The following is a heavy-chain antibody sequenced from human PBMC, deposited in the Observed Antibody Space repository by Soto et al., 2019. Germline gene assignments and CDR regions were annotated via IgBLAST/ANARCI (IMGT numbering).Heavy chain of an antibody. J-gene: IGHJ4*02. V-gene: IGHV4-34*01. D-gene: IGHD6-13*01. CDR1: GGSFSGYY. CDR2: INHSGST. CDR3: ARGTGSSSWYLRNVGFDY. Sequence: KPSETLSLTCAVYGGSFSGYYWSWIRQPPGKGLEWIGEINHSGSTSYNPSLKSRVTISVDTSKNQFSLKLSSVTAADTAVYYCARGTGSSSWYLRNVGFDYWGQGTLVTVSS.